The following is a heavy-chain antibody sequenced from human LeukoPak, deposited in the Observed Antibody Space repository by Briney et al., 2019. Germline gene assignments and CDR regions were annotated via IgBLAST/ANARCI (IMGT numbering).Heavy chain of an antibody. CDR1: GFTFSSYA. CDR2: ISGSGGST. V-gene: IGHV3-23*01. D-gene: IGHD5-18*01. J-gene: IGHJ4*02. Sequence: GGSLRLSCAASGFTFSSYAMSWVRQAPGKGLEWVSAISGSGGSTYYADSVKGRYTISRDNSKNTLHLQMNSLRAEDTAVYYCAKTPTYSYGYLDYWGQGTLVTVSS. CDR3: AKTPTYSYGYLDY.